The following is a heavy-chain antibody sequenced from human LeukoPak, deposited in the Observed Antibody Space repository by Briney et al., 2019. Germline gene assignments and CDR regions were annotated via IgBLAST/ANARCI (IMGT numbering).Heavy chain of an antibody. CDR2: IYYSGST. CDR3: ARAGIGVVPAALDPYYYYGMDV. J-gene: IGHJ6*02. D-gene: IGHD2-2*01. V-gene: IGHV4-31*03. CDR1: GGSISSGDYY. Sequence: SETLSLTCTVSGGSISSGDYYWSWIRQHPGKGLEWIGYIYYSGSTYYNPSLKSRVTISVDTSKNQFSLKLSSVTAADTAVYYCARAGIGVVPAALDPYYYYGMDVWGQGTTVTVSS.